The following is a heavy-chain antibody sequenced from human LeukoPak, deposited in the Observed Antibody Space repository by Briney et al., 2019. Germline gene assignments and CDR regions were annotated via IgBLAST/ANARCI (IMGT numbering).Heavy chain of an antibody. V-gene: IGHV3-30*04. CDR1: GFTFSSYA. Sequence: GGSLRLSCAASGFTFSSYAMHWVRQAPGKGQEWVAVISYDGSNKYYADSVKGRFTISRDNSKNTLYLQMNSLRAEDTAVYYCARVRPNDYGDWEGFDYWGQGTLVTVSS. CDR3: ARVRPNDYGDWEGFDY. J-gene: IGHJ4*02. D-gene: IGHD4-17*01. CDR2: ISYDGSNK.